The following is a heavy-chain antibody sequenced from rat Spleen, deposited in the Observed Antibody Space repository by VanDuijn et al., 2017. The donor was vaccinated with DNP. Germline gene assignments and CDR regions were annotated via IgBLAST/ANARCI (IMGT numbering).Heavy chain of an antibody. J-gene: IGHJ2*01. Sequence: EVQFQESGPGLVKPSQSLSLTCSVTGYSITSNYWGWIRKFPGNKMEWIGHISYSGSTGYNPSLGSRISITRDTSKNQFFLHLNSVTTDDTATYYCARTVYYYGTYIPFDYWGRGVMVTVSS. D-gene: IGHD1-2*01. CDR3: ARTVYYYGTYIPFDY. CDR1: GYSITSNY. V-gene: IGHV3-1*01. CDR2: ISYSGST.